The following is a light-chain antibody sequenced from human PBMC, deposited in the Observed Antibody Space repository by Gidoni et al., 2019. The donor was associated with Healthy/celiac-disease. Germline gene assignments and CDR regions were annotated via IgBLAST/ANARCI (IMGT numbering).Light chain of an antibody. V-gene: IGLV1-44*01. J-gene: IGLJ2*01. CDR3: ATWDDNRNGHVV. CDR2: SNN. Sequence: QSVLTQPPSASATPVQRVTISCSGSSSNIGSHTVNWYQQLPGTAPKLLIDSNNQRPSGVPDRFSGSKSGTSASLAISGLQSEDEAHYYCATWDDNRNGHVVFGGGTKLTVL. CDR1: SSNIGSHT.